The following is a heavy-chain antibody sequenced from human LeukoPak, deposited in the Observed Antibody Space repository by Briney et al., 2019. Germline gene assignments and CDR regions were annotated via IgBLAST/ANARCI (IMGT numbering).Heavy chain of an antibody. V-gene: IGHV1-69*13. CDR2: IIPIFGTA. J-gene: IGHJ6*02. D-gene: IGHD3-10*01. Sequence: SVKVSCKASGGTFSSYAISWVRQAPGQGLEWMGGIIPIFGTANYVQKFQGRVTITADESTSTAYMELSSLRSEDTAVYYCARERVYHGSGGGLSEALLWYYYGMDVWGQGTTVTVSS. CDR1: GGTFSSYA. CDR3: ARERVYHGSGGGLSEALLWYYYGMDV.